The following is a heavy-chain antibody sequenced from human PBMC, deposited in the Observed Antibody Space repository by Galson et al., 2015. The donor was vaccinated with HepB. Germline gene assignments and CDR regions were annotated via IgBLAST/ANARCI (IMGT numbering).Heavy chain of an antibody. V-gene: IGHV3-23*05. CDR3: AKFRGMDIGEYHFDH. J-gene: IGHJ4*02. Sequence: SMRLSCAASGFTFSSFAMGWVRQAPGKGVEWVSTLHNDGVNTHIADYVRGRFTISRDNSKNTLFLQMNSLGVEDTALYYCAKFRGMDIGEYHFDHWGQGTLVTVSS. CDR1: GFTFSSFA. CDR2: LHNDGVNT. D-gene: IGHD2-2*03.